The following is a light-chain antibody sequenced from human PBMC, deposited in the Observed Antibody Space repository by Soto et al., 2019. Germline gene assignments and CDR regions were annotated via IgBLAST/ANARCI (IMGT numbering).Light chain of an antibody. CDR1: QSVSSY. CDR3: QQRRNWPRT. V-gene: IGKV3-11*01. Sequence: EIVLTQSPATLSLSPGERATLSCRASQSVSSYLAWYQQKPGQAPRLLMYDASNRATGIPARFSGSGSGTDFTLTISSLEPEDFAVYYCQQRRNWPRTFGGGTKVEIK. J-gene: IGKJ4*01. CDR2: DAS.